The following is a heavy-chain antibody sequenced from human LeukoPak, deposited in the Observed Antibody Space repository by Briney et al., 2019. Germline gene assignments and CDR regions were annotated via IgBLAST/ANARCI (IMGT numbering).Heavy chain of an antibody. D-gene: IGHD3-3*01. CDR3: ARARFLEWLRFDY. CDR2: IYYSGST. J-gene: IGHJ4*02. V-gene: IGHV4-59*01. Sequence: SETLSLTCTVPGGSISSYYWSWIRQPPGKGLEWIGYIYYSGSTNYNPSLKSRVTISVDTSKNQFSLKLSSVTAADTAVYYCARARFLEWLRFDYWGQGTLVTVSS. CDR1: GGSISSYY.